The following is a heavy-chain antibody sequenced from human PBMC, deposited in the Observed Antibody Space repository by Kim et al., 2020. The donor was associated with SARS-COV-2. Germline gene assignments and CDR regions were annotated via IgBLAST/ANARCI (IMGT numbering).Heavy chain of an antibody. V-gene: IGHV4-4*07. CDR1: GGSISSYY. D-gene: IGHD1-26*01. Sequence: SETLSLTCTVSGGSISSYYWSWIRQPAGKGLEWIGRIYTSGSTNYNPSLKSRVTMSVDTSKNQFSLKLSSVTAADTAVYYCARGGIIVGATLFDYWGQGTLVTVSS. CDR2: IYTSGST. J-gene: IGHJ4*02. CDR3: ARGGIIVGATLFDY.